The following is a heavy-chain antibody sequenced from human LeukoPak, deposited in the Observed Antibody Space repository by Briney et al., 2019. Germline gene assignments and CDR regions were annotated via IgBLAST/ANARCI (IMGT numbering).Heavy chain of an antibody. CDR1: GGSISSYY. CDR3: ARQQLSQPYYFDY. D-gene: IGHD6-13*01. J-gene: IGHJ4*02. V-gene: IGHV4-59*01. CDR2: IYYSGST. Sequence: PSETLSLTCTVSGGSISSYYWSWIRQPPGKGLEWIGYIYYSGSTNYNPSLKSRVTISVDTSKNQFSLKLSSVTAADTAVYYCARQQLSQPYYFDYWGQGTLVTVSS.